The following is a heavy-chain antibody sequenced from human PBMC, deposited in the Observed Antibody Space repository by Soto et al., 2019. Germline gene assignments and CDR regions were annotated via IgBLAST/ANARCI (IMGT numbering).Heavy chain of an antibody. J-gene: IGHJ6*02. Sequence: GGSLRLSCAASGFTFSSYAMHWVRQAPGKGLEWVAVISYDGSNKYYADSVEGRFTISRDNSKNTLYLQMNSLRAEDTAVYYCARDQGGYCSSTSCYSYYYYYGMDVWGQGTTVTVSS. CDR2: ISYDGSNK. CDR1: GFTFSSYA. D-gene: IGHD2-2*03. V-gene: IGHV3-30-3*01. CDR3: ARDQGGYCSSTSCYSYYYYYGMDV.